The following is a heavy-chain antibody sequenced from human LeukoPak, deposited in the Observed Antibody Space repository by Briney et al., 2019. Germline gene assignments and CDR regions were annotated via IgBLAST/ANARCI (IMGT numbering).Heavy chain of an antibody. CDR1: GSRFTSYW. J-gene: IGHJ4*02. Sequence: GASLKFSCKGSGSRFTSYWIGWVRQMPGKGLEWMGIIYPGDSDTRYSPSFQGQVTISADKSISTAYLQWSSLKASDTAMYYCARLGPIAAAAPLSYWGQGTLVTVSS. CDR2: IYPGDSDT. D-gene: IGHD6-13*01. V-gene: IGHV5-51*01. CDR3: ARLGPIAAAAPLSY.